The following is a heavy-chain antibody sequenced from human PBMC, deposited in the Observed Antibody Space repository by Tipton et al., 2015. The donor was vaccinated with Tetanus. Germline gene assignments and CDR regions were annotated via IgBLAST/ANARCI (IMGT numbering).Heavy chain of an antibody. Sequence: TLSLTCTVSGGSLSTSHWAWIRQPPGKGLEWVGKITYSRATNYNSSLKSRVTMSLDTSTSQFSLKMTSVTAADTAVYFCEGDDYYETSLRDYYGEEVWGQGTTVTVSS. V-gene: IGHV4-59*01. CDR3: EGDDYYETSLRDYYGEEV. D-gene: IGHD3-16*01. CDR1: GGSLSTSH. J-gene: IGHJ6*02. CDR2: ITYSRAT.